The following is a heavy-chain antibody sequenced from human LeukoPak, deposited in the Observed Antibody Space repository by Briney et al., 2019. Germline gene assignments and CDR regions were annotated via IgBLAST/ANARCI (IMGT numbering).Heavy chain of an antibody. Sequence: GGSLRLSCVASGFTFSGSVMSWVRQAPGKGLEWVSTFSGSSGNIYYADSVKGRFTISRDNYKNTLYLQMNSLRADDTAVYYCAKDRYDILTAPYYFDYWGQGTLVTVSS. CDR1: GFTFSGSV. CDR2: FSGSSGNI. D-gene: IGHD3-9*01. J-gene: IGHJ4*02. CDR3: AKDRYDILTAPYYFDY. V-gene: IGHV3-23*01.